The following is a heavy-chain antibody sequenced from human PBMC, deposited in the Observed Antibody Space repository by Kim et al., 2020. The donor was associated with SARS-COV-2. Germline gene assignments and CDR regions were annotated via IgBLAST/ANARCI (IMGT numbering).Heavy chain of an antibody. V-gene: IGHV1-69*04. CDR2: A. CDR3: ARDYDSSGWGY. Sequence: ANNAQKFQGGVTITADNSTSTAYMELSSLRSEDTAVYYCARDYDSSGWGYWGQGTLVTVSS. D-gene: IGHD3-22*01. J-gene: IGHJ4*02.